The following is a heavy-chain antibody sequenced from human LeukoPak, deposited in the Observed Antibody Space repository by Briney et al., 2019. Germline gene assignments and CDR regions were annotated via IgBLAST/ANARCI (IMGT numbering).Heavy chain of an antibody. CDR2: IYYSGNT. CDR3: ARLKEGIDY. D-gene: IGHD3-10*01. CDR1: GXSISGSSYF. J-gene: IGHJ4*02. Sequence: SETLSLTCAVSGXSISGSSYFWGWIRQPPGKGLEWIGSIYYSGNTYYNPSLKSRVTISVDTSKNQFSLKLSSVTAADTAVYYCARLKEGIDYWGQGTLVTVSS. V-gene: IGHV4-39*01.